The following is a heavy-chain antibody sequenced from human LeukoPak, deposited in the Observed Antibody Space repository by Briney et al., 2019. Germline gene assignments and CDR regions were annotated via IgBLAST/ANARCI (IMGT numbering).Heavy chain of an antibody. D-gene: IGHD6-6*01. CDR2: VYYSGST. Sequence: PSETLSLTCTVSGGSISSYYWSWIRQPPGKGLEWIGYVYYSGSTNYNPSLKSRVTISVDTSKNQFSLKLSSVTAADTAVYYCARGGSSSSLTRLDYWGQGTLVTVSS. J-gene: IGHJ4*02. CDR3: ARGGSSSSLTRLDY. V-gene: IGHV4-59*01. CDR1: GGSISSYY.